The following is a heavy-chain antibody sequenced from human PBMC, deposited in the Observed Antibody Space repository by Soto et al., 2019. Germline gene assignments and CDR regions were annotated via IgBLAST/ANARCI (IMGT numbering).Heavy chain of an antibody. CDR1: GVSISTNNYF. V-gene: IGHV4-39*02. CDR3: AREVRLRFDP. J-gene: IGHJ5*02. Sequence: SETLSLTCAVSGVSISTNNYFWGWIRQPPGKGLEWIGIISYSGSTYYSPSLKSRVTISADTSKNQFSLRLSSVTAADTAVYYCAREVRLRFDPWGQGTLVTVSS. D-gene: IGHD3-10*01. CDR2: ISYSGST.